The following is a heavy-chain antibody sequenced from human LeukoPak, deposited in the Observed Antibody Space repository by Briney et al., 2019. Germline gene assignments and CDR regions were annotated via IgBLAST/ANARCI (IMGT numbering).Heavy chain of an antibody. CDR1: GFTFSSYG. V-gene: IGHV3-48*04. CDR2: ISSSGSTI. Sequence: GGSLRLSCAASGFTFSSYGMHWVRQAPGKGLEWVSYISSSGSTIYYADSVKGRFTISRDNAKNSLYLQMNSLRAEDTAVYYCAREIAAAGTFDYWGQGTLVTVSS. D-gene: IGHD6-13*01. J-gene: IGHJ4*02. CDR3: AREIAAAGTFDY.